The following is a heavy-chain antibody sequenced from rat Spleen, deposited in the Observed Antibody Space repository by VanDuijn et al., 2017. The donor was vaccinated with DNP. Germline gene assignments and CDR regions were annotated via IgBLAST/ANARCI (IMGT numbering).Heavy chain of an antibody. V-gene: IGHV5S10*01. CDR1: GFTFSDYN. CDR3: ATHNNYYFGMDA. CDR2: ITYDGSRT. Sequence: EVQLVESGGGLVQSGRSLKVSCAASGFTFSDYNMAWVRQAPKKGLEWVATITYDGSRTYYRDSVKGRFTISRDNAKSTLYLQMDSLRSEDTATYYCATHNNYYFGMDAWGQGTSVTVSS. J-gene: IGHJ4*01. D-gene: IGHD1-10*01.